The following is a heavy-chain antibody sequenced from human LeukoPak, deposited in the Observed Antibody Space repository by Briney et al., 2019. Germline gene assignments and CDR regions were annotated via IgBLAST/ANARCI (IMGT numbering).Heavy chain of an antibody. CDR1: GGTFSSYA. D-gene: IGHD1-1*01. CDR2: IIPIFGTA. J-gene: IGHJ6*02. V-gene: IGHV1-69*13. CDR3: ASSLSYHVQLELRYYYYGMDV. Sequence: ASVKVSCKASGGTFSSYAISWVRQAPGQGLEWMGGIIPIFGTANYAQKFQGRVTITADESTSTAYMELSSLRSEDTAVYYCASSLSYHVQLELRYYYYGMDVWGQGTTVTVSS.